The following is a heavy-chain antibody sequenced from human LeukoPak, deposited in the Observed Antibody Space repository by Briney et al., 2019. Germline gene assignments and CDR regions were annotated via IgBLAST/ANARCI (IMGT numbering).Heavy chain of an antibody. V-gene: IGHV3-7*01. J-gene: IGHJ6*03. Sequence: PGGSLRLSCAASGFTFSSYWMSWVRQAPGKGLEWVANIKQDGSEKYYVDSVKGRFTISRDNAKNSLYLQMNSLRAEDTAVYYCARDESFAGYSYDYYYYYYMDVWGKGTTVTISS. CDR2: IKQDGSEK. CDR1: GFTFSSYW. D-gene: IGHD5-18*01. CDR3: ARDESFAGYSYDYYYYYYMDV.